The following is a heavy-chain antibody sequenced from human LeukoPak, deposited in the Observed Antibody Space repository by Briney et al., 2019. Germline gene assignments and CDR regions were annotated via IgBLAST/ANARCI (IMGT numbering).Heavy chain of an antibody. J-gene: IGHJ4*02. D-gene: IGHD2/OR15-2a*01. CDR2: INSDGSWT. Sequence: GGSLRLTCAASGNYWMHWVRQVPGKGLVWVSHINSDGSWTSYADSVKGRFTISKDNAKNTVYLQMNSLRAEDTAVYYCVSFYETYWGRGTLVTVSS. V-gene: IGHV3-74*01. CDR1: GNYW. CDR3: VSFYETY.